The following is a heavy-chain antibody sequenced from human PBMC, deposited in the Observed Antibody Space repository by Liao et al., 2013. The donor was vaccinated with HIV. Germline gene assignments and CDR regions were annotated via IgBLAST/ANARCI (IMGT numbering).Heavy chain of an antibody. CDR2: INHSGNT. CDR3: ARPAARHYYYYKDV. Sequence: QVQLQESGPGLVKPSETLSLTCTVSGGSISSYYWSWIRQPAGKGLEWIGEINHSGNTNYIPSLKSRVTISVDPSKNQFSLKLSSVTAADTAVYYCARPAARHYYYYKDVWGKGTTVTVSS. J-gene: IGHJ6*03. D-gene: IGHD2-2*01. V-gene: IGHV4-59*12. CDR1: GGSISSYY.